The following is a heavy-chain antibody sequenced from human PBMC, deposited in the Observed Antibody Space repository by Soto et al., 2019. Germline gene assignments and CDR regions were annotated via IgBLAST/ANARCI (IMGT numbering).Heavy chain of an antibody. CDR1: GFTFSTYW. Sequence: DVHLVESGGDMVQPGESLRLSCVVSGFTFSTYWMHWVRQVPGQSPFWVSRISGDGVVTTYADSVRGRFTISRDNSKNTMYLEMNSLRVDDTAVYYCTTQFFLSSRKPPEDVWGQGTPVAVSS. V-gene: IGHV3-74*01. CDR3: TTQFFLSSRKPPEDV. D-gene: IGHD1-1*01. J-gene: IGHJ6*02. CDR2: ISGDGVVT.